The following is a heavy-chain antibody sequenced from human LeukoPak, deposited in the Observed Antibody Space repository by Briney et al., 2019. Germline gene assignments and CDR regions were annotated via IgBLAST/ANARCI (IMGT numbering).Heavy chain of an antibody. Sequence: GESLKISCKGSGYRFSNSWIGWARQMPGKGLEWMGIVYPGDSDTRYSPSFQGHVTISADKSLSTAYLQWSSLQASDTAIYYCATHGAGYGTDILIKAGFWGQGTQAAVSS. J-gene: IGHJ4*02. CDR3: ATHGAGYGTDILIKAGF. D-gene: IGHD2-8*02. CDR2: VYPGDSDT. CDR1: GYRFSNSW. V-gene: IGHV5-51*01.